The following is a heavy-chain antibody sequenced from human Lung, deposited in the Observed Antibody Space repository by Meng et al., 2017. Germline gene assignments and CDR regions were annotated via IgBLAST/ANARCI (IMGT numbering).Heavy chain of an antibody. J-gene: IGHJ3*02. D-gene: IGHD3-9*01. CDR1: GYTFTSYG. CDR3: ARGGKYYDILTGYSYRNDAFDI. Sequence: ASVKVSCKASGYTFTSYGISWVRQAPGQGLEWMGWISAYNGNTNYAQKLQGRVTMTTDTSTSTAYMELRSLRSDDTAVYYCARGGKYYDILTGYSYRNDAFDIWGQGKRVT. V-gene: IGHV1-18*01. CDR2: ISAYNGNT.